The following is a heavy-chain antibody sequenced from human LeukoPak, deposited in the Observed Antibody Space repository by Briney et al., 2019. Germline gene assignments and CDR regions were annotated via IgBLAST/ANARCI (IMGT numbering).Heavy chain of an antibody. Sequence: GGSMRLSCAASGFTFSSYSMNWVRQAPGKGLEWVSSISSSSTYMYYADSVKGRVTVSRDNAKNSLYLQMNSLRAEDTAVYYCARYCSGGSCFGAFDIWGQGTMVSVSS. V-gene: IGHV3-21*01. CDR1: GFTFSSYS. CDR3: ARYCSGGSCFGAFDI. J-gene: IGHJ3*02. D-gene: IGHD2-15*01. CDR2: ISSSSTYM.